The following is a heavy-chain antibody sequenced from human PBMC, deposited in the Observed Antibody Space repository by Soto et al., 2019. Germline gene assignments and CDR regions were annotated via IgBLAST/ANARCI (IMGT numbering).Heavy chain of an antibody. V-gene: IGHV1-18*04. Sequence: QVQLVQSGAEMKKPGASVKVSCKASGYTFTTYGISWVRQAPGQGLEWMGWISAYNGNTHYAQKLQGRVTMTTDTSTCTAYVGLSSLRSDDTAVYFCARENFPSTCDSFDYWGQGTLVTVSS. CDR3: ARENFPSTCDSFDY. CDR1: GYTFTTYG. D-gene: IGHD3-3*01. CDR2: ISAYNGNT. J-gene: IGHJ4*02.